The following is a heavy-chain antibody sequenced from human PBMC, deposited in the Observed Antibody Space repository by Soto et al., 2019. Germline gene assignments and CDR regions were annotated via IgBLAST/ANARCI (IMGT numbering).Heavy chain of an antibody. J-gene: IGHJ4*02. V-gene: IGHV1-46*01. CDR1: GYTFTNYY. CDR2: LRPRTGNT. CDR3: AREPNESFYFDY. Sequence: ASVKVSCKASGYTFTNYYIHWLRQAPGQGLEWLGMLRPRTGNTGYAQRFQGRVTMTRDTSTGTVYMELTSLKSDDTAVYYCAREPNESFYFDYWGQGTQVTVSS.